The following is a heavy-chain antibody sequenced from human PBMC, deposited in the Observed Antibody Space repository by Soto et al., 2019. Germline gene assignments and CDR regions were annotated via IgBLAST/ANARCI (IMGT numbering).Heavy chain of an antibody. CDR3: ARVPDR. V-gene: IGHV4-30-2*01. CDR2: IYHSGST. J-gene: IGHJ5*02. D-gene: IGHD2-2*01. CDR1: GGSISSGGYS. Sequence: PSETLSLTRAVSGGSISSGGYSWSRIRQPPGKGLEWIGYIYHSGSTYYNPSLKSRVTISVDRSKNQFSLKLSSVTAADTAVYYCARVPDRWGQGTLVTVSS.